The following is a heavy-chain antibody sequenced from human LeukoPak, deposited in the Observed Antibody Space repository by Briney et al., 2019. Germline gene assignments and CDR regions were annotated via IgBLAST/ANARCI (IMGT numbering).Heavy chain of an antibody. CDR1: GGSISRYY. J-gene: IGHJ4*02. CDR3: AKVGVSGAARLDY. V-gene: IGHV4-59*01. Sequence: SETLSLTCTVSGGSISRYYWSLIRQPPGEGLGWIGYIYYSGNTNYNPSLKSRVTISVDTSKNQFSLKLSSVTAADTAVYYCAKVGVSGAARLDYWGQGTLVTVSS. D-gene: IGHD6-6*01. CDR2: IYYSGNT.